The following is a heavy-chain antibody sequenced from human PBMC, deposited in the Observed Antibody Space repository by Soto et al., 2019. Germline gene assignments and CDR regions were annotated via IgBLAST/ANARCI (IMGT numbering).Heavy chain of an antibody. Sequence: ASVKVSCKASGYTFTGYYMHWVRQAPGQGLEWMGWINPNSGGTNYAQKFQGWVTMTRDTSISTAYMELSRLRSDDTAVYYCARGDYYGSGSYYYYYYGMDVWGQGTTVTVSS. V-gene: IGHV1-2*04. CDR1: GYTFTGYY. CDR3: ARGDYYGSGSYYYYYYGMDV. J-gene: IGHJ6*02. CDR2: INPNSGGT. D-gene: IGHD3-10*01.